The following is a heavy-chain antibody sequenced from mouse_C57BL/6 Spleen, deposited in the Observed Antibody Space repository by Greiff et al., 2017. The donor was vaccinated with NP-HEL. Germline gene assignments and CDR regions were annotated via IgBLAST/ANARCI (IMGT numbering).Heavy chain of an antibody. J-gene: IGHJ1*03. CDR1: GYAFSSYW. CDR2: IYPGDGDT. Sequence: QVQLKQSGAELVKPGASVKISCKASGYAFSSYWMNWVKQRPGKGLEWIGQIYPGDGDTNYNGKFKGKATLTADKSSSTAYMQLSSLTSEDSAVYFCARSRYYGSSWYFDVWGTGTTVTVSS. D-gene: IGHD1-1*01. V-gene: IGHV1-80*01. CDR3: ARSRYYGSSWYFDV.